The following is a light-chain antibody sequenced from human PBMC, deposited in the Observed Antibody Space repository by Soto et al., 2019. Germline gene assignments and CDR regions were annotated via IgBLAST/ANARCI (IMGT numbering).Light chain of an antibody. CDR2: DAN. J-gene: IGLJ1*01. CDR1: SSDVGGYNY. V-gene: IGLV2-14*03. Sequence: QSVLTQPASVSGSPGQSITISCTGTSSDVGGYNYVSWYQHHPGKAPKLMIYDANFRPAGVSNRFSGSKSGNTASLTISGLQPEDEADYYCSSYTTSNTRQIVFGTGTKVTVL. CDR3: SSYTTSNTRQIV.